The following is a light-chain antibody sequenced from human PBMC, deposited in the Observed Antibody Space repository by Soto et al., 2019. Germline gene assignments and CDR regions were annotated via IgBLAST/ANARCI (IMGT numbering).Light chain of an antibody. V-gene: IGKV1-5*03. CDR3: QHYDSYPVT. J-gene: IGKJ4*01. Sequence: DIQMTQSPSTLSASVGDRVTITCRASQSISSWLAWYQQKPGKVPKLLIYKASYLQSGVPSRFSGSGSRTEFTLTISSLQPDDFATYYCQHYDSYPVTFGGGTKVKIK. CDR1: QSISSW. CDR2: KAS.